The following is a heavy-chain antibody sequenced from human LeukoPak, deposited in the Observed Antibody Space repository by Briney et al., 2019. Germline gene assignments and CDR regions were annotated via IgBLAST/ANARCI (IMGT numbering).Heavy chain of an antibody. Sequence: GGSLRLSCAASGFTLSTYWMHWVHQAPGKGLVWVSRIDTDGTYTGYADSVKGRFTISRNNAKNTLYLQMNSLRAEDTAVYYCARVRFGGAGAFDIWGQGTMVAVSS. CDR2: IDTDGTYT. D-gene: IGHD3-16*01. CDR3: ARVRFGGAGAFDI. V-gene: IGHV3-74*01. J-gene: IGHJ3*02. CDR1: GFTLSTYW.